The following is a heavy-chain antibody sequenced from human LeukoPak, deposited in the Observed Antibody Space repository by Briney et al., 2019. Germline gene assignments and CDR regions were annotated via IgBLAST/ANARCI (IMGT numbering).Heavy chain of an antibody. J-gene: IGHJ3*02. Sequence: ASLTVSCTASGYTFTGCYLHWVRQAPGQGLEWMVRINPNSGVTNYAQKFQGRVTMTRDTSISTAYMELSRLRSDDTAVYYCAREVLGSYYAFDIWGQGTMVTVSS. CDR2: INPNSGVT. CDR1: GYTFTGCY. D-gene: IGHD1-26*01. V-gene: IGHV1-2*06. CDR3: AREVLGSYYAFDI.